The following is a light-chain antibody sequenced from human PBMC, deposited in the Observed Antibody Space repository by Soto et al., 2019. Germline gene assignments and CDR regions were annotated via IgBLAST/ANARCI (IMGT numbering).Light chain of an antibody. J-gene: IGKJ1*01. CDR3: QQYASSPLT. Sequence: VSTIYAGGVSLSAGERATSSCRTSQSVNRSYLAWYQVKPGQAPRLVIYDASSRATGIPDRFSASGSGTDFTLTISRLEAEDCAVYFCQQYASSPLTFGQGTKV. V-gene: IGKV3-20*01. CDR1: QSVNRSY. CDR2: DAS.